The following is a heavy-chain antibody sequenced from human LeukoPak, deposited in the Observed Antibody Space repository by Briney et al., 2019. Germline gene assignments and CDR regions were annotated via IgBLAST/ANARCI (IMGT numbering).Heavy chain of an antibody. CDR3: ARGGPSYGIDY. CDR1: GGSISSYY. D-gene: IGHD5-18*01. Sequence: SETLSLTCTVSGGSISSYYWSWIRQPPGKGLEWIGYIYYSGSTNYNPSLKSRVTISVDTSKNQFSLKLSSVTAADTAVYYCARGGPSYGIDYWGQGTLATVSS. V-gene: IGHV4-59*01. J-gene: IGHJ4*02. CDR2: IYYSGST.